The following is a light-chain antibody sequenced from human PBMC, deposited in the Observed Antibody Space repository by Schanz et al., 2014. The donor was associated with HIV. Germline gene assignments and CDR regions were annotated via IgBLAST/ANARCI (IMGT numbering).Light chain of an antibody. CDR3: CSYAGSRIRV. CDR1: RSNIGTGYD. CDR2: YSS. V-gene: IGLV1-40*01. J-gene: IGLJ3*02. Sequence: QSVLTQPPSVSGAPGQRVTISCTGSRSNIGTGYDVHWFQHLPGTAPKLLIYYSSNRPSGVPDRFSGSKSDSSASLTITGLQPEDEADYYCCSYAGSRIRVFGGGTKLTVL.